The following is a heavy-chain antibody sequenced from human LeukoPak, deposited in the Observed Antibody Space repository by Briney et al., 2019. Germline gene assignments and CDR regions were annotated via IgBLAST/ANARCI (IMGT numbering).Heavy chain of an antibody. V-gene: IGHV1-18*01. CDR2: ISAYNGNA. J-gene: IGHJ4*02. Sequence: ASVKVSCKTSGYTFSIYGISWVRQAPGQGLERMGWISAYNGNAVYEQNLQGRFTMTTDTSTSTAYMELRSLRSDDTAVYYCARQADFGALLSPDHWGQGTLVTVST. CDR1: GYTFSIYG. CDR3: ARQADFGALLSPDH. D-gene: IGHD3-10*01.